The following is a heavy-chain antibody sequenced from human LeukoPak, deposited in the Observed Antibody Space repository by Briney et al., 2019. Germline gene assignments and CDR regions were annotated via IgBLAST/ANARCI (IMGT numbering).Heavy chain of an antibody. Sequence: SVKVSCKASGYTFTSYGINWVRQAPGQGLEWMGGIIPIFGTANYAQKFQGRVTITADESTSTAYMELSSLRSEDTAVYYCARGPYYYDSSGFRFDYWGQGTLVTVSS. J-gene: IGHJ4*02. CDR1: GYTFTSYG. CDR2: IIPIFGTA. CDR3: ARGPYYYDSSGFRFDY. V-gene: IGHV1-69*13. D-gene: IGHD3-22*01.